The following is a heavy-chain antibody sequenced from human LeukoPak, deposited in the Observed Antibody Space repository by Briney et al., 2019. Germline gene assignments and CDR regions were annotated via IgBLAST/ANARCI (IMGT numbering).Heavy chain of an antibody. D-gene: IGHD3-10*01. V-gene: IGHV3-7*01. CDR3: ARSMVRGAPFHW. CDR1: GFPFSTYW. Sequence: LTGGSLRLSCATSGFPFSTYWMSWVRQAPGKGLEWVANIKQDGTEKYYVESVKGRFPISRDIAKKAVFLKMNSVTGDDAAVYHCARSMVRGAPFHWWGQGTLVTVSS. J-gene: IGHJ4*02. CDR2: IKQDGTEK.